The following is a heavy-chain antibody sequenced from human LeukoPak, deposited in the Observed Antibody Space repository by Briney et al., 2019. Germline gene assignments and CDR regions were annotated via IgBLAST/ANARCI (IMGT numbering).Heavy chain of an antibody. D-gene: IGHD3-10*01. CDR2: LYSDGST. CDR1: GFTVSSNY. J-gene: IGHJ4*02. Sequence: GGSLRLSCAASGFTVSSNYMSWVRQAPGEGLGWVSVLYSDGSTYYADSVKGRFTISRDNSENTLYLQMHSLRAEDTAVYYCASGTTMVQGVIFAYWGQGTLVTVSS. V-gene: IGHV3-53*01. CDR3: ASGTTMVQGVIFAY.